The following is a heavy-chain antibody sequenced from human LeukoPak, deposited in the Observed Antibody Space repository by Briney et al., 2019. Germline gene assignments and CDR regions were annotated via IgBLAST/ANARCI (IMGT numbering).Heavy chain of an antibody. CDR2: INHSGST. Sequence: SETLSLTCAVYGGSFSGFHWSWIRQPPGKGLEWIGEINHSGSTNYNPSLKSRVTISIDTSKNQFSLKLSSVTAADTAVYYCARGPTTTVTPNRSYYFDSWGQGTLVTVSS. D-gene: IGHD4-11*01. V-gene: IGHV4-34*01. J-gene: IGHJ4*02. CDR1: GGSFSGFH. CDR3: ARGPTTTVTPNRSYYFDS.